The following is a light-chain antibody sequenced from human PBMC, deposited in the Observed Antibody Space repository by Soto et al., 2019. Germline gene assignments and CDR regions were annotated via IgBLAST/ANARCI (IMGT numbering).Light chain of an antibody. Sequence: SYELTQPPSVSVAPGKTASISWGGNDIGSKGVHWYQQKPGQAPVLVIYSDTDLPPVIPERFSGSNSANLATLTISRVEAGDEADYYCQVWDSGSAHVVFGGGTKLTGL. CDR2: SDT. CDR1: DIGSKG. CDR3: QVWDSGSAHVV. V-gene: IGLV3-21*01. J-gene: IGLJ2*01.